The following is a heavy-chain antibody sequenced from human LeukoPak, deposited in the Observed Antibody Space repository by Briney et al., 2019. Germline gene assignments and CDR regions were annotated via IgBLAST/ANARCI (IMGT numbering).Heavy chain of an antibody. D-gene: IGHD2-2*01. CDR2: ISAYNGNT. Sequence: GASVKVSCKASGYTFTGYYMHWVRQAPGQGLEWMGWISAYNGNTNYAQKLQGRVTMTTDTSTSTAYMELRSLRSDDTAVYYCARDLGLSSSTAFDIWGQGTMVTVSS. J-gene: IGHJ3*02. CDR3: ARDLGLSSSTAFDI. CDR1: GYTFTGYY. V-gene: IGHV1-18*04.